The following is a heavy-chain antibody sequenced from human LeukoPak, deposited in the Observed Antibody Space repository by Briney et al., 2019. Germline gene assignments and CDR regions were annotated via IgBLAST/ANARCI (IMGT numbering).Heavy chain of an antibody. V-gene: IGHV1-69*13. J-gene: IGHJ6*02. CDR3: ARGSQNCGGDCYGFWYGMDV. CDR1: GYTFTSYG. Sequence: ASVKVSCKASGYTFTSYGISWVRQAPGQGLEWMGGIIPIFGTANYAQKFQGRVTITADESTSTAYMELSSLRSEDTAVYYCARGSQNCGGDCYGFWYGMDVWGQGTTVTVSS. D-gene: IGHD2-21*02. CDR2: IIPIFGTA.